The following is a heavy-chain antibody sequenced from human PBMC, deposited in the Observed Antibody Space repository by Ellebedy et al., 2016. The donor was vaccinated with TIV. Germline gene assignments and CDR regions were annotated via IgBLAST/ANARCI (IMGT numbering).Heavy chain of an antibody. CDR2: ISSSSDTV. D-gene: IGHD2/OR15-2a*01. CDR3: ASTYNFDY. Sequence: GGSLRLSXAASGFTFSSYNMKWVRQAPGKGPEWISYISSSSDTVYYADSVKGRFTISRDNAKNSLHLQMNSLRAEDTAVYYCASTYNFDYWGQGTLVTVSS. CDR1: GFTFSSYN. J-gene: IGHJ4*02. V-gene: IGHV3-48*01.